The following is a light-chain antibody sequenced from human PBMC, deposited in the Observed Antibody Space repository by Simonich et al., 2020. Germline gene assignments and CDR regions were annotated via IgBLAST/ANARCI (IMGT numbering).Light chain of an antibody. CDR2: DVS. CDR1: SSDVGGYNY. CDR3: SSYTSSSTWV. V-gene: IGLV2-14*01. Sequence: QSALTQPASVSGSPGQSITISCTRTSSDVGGYNYVSWYHQHPGKAPKLMIYDVSKRPSGVSNRFSGSKSGNTASLTISGLQAEDEADYYCSSYTSSSTWVFGGGTKLTVL. J-gene: IGLJ3*02.